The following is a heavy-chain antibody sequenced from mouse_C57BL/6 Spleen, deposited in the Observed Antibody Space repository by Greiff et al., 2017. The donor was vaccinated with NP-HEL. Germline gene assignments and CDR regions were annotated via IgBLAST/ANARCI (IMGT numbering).Heavy chain of an antibody. CDR2: ISSGSSTI. Sequence: EVQRVESGGGLVKPGGSLKLSCAASGFTFSDYGMHWVRQAPEKGLEWVAYISSGSSTIYYADTVKGRFTISRDNAKNTLFLQMTSLRSEDTAMYYCASDGNYGYFDVWGTGTTVTVSS. CDR1: GFTFSDYG. CDR3: ASDGNYGYFDV. D-gene: IGHD2-1*01. J-gene: IGHJ1*03. V-gene: IGHV5-17*01.